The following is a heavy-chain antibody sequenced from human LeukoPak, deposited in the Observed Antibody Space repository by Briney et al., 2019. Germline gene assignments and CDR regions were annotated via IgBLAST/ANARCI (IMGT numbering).Heavy chain of an antibody. CDR3: AKALRSTLVTPFDS. CDR2: ISWDGSGS. D-gene: IGHD2-21*02. CDR1: GFTFENYA. V-gene: IGHV3-43D*03. Sequence: GGSLRLSCAASGFTFENYAMHWVRQPPGKGLEWLSLISWDGSGSYYEDSVKGRFTISRDNTKKYVYLQMNSLTVEDTALYYCAKALRSTLVTPFDSWGQGTLVTVSP. J-gene: IGHJ4*02.